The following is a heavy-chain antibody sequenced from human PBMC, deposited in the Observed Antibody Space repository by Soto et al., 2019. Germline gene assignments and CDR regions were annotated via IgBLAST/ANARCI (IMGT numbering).Heavy chain of an antibody. Sequence: GGSLRLSCAASGFTFSSYSMNWVRQAPGKGLEWVSYISSSSSTIYYADSVKGRFTISRDNAKNSLYLQMNSLRAEDTAVYYCAREGKNVITMVRGVKLTAFGSFDPWGQGTLVTVSS. CDR2: ISSSSSTI. J-gene: IGHJ5*02. D-gene: IGHD3-10*01. CDR3: AREGKNVITMVRGVKLTAFGSFDP. CDR1: GFTFSSYS. V-gene: IGHV3-48*01.